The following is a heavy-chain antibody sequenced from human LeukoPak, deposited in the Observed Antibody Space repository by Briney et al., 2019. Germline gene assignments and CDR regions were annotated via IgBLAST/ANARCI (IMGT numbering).Heavy chain of an antibody. V-gene: IGHV1-18*04. J-gene: IGHJ4*02. CDR2: INPNSGNT. Sequence: ASVRVSCKASGYTFTDYYLHWVRQAPGHGLEWMGWINPNSGNTNSAQKLQGRLTMTTDTSTSTAYMEVRSLRSDDTAVYFCASSGYWGQGTLVTVSS. CDR3: ASSGY. CDR1: GYTFTDYY. D-gene: IGHD6-25*01.